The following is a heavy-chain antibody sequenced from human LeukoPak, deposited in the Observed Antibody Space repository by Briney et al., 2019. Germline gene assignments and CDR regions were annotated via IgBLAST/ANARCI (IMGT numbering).Heavy chain of an antibody. Sequence: GGSLRLSCAASGFTFSSYCMSWVRQAPGKGLEWVSYISSNSNYIYYADPVKGRFTTSRDNVKNSLYLQTNSLRAEDTGVYYCARDKEMATSQFEYWGQGTLVTVSS. D-gene: IGHD5-24*01. CDR1: GFTFSSYC. CDR3: ARDKEMATSQFEY. V-gene: IGHV3-21*01. J-gene: IGHJ4*02. CDR2: ISSNSNYI.